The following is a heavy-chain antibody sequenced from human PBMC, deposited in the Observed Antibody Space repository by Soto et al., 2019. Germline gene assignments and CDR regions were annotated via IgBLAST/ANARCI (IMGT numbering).Heavy chain of an antibody. CDR1: GYTFTNFG. Sequence: QVQLVQSGAEVKKPGASVKVSCKASGYTFTNFGISWVRQAPGQGLEWMGWISAYNGNTNYAPKFQGRVTMATDTATSTAYMEVRSLRFADTAVYYGARGGTPIDYWGQGTRVTVSS. CDR2: ISAYNGNT. CDR3: ARGGTPIDY. D-gene: IGHD3-16*01. J-gene: IGHJ4*02. V-gene: IGHV1-18*01.